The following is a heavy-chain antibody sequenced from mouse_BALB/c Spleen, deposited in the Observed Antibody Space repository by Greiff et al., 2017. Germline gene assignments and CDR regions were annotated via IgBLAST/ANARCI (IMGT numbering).Heavy chain of an antibody. CDR3: ARGGDRRTLHYAMDY. J-gene: IGHJ4*01. CDR2: IYPGDGDT. V-gene: IGHV1-87*01. CDR1: GYTFTSYW. D-gene: IGHD3-3*01. Sequence: QVQLQQSGAELARPGASVKLSCKASGYTFTSYWMQWVKQRPGQGLEWIGAIYPGDGDTRYTQKFKGKATLTADKSSSTAYMQLSSLASEDSAVYYCARGGDRRTLHYAMDYWGQGTSVTVSS.